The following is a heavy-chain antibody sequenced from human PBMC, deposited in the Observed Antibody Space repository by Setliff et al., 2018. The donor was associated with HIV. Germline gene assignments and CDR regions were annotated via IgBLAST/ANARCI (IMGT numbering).Heavy chain of an antibody. Sequence: GSLRLSCAAAGFTFDRFWMHWVRQAPGKGLVWVSRVNTDGSSKTYADSVKDRFTISRDNAKNTVYLQMNSLRAEDTGVYYCHSGYDTEEQSYFDYWGQGTLVTVS. CDR3: HSGYDTEEQSYFDY. CDR2: VNTDGSSK. D-gene: IGHD5-12*01. J-gene: IGHJ4*02. CDR1: GFTFDRFW. V-gene: IGHV3-74*01.